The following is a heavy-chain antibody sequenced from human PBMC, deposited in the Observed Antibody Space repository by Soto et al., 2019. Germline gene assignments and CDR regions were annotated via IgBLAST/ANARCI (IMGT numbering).Heavy chain of an antibody. CDR2: ISYDGSNK. CDR3: AKGADFDWFGPHAFDI. J-gene: IGHJ3*02. D-gene: IGHD3-9*01. CDR1: GFTFSSYG. V-gene: IGHV3-30*18. Sequence: QVQLVESGGGVVQPGRSLRLSCAASGFTFSSYGMHWVRQAPGKGLEWVAVISYDGSNKYYADSVKGRFTISRDNSKNTLYLQMNSLRAEDTAVYYCAKGADFDWFGPHAFDIWGQGTMVTVSS.